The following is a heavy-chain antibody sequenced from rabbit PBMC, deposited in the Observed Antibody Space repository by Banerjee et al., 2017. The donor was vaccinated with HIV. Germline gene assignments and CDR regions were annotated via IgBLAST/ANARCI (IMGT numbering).Heavy chain of an antibody. CDR3: ARDRYTLSSDYSYYFGL. V-gene: IGHV1S45*01. Sequence: QEQLEESGGGLVKPEGSLTLTCKASGFDLSNYYYMCWVRQAPGKGLEWIACIYAGSSGTTYYANWAKGRFTISKTSSTTVTLQMTSLTAADTATYFCARDRYTLSSDYSYYFGLWGPGTLVTVS. CDR1: GFDLSNYYY. J-gene: IGHJ4*01. CDR2: IYAGSSGTT. D-gene: IGHD1-1*01.